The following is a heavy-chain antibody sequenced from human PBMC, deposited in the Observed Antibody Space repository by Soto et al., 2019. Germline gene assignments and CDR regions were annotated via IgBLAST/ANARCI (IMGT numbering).Heavy chain of an antibody. CDR3: ARALRGMSYKH. V-gene: IGHV1-18*01. CDR1: GYTFTSYG. J-gene: IGHJ4*02. D-gene: IGHD3-10*01. Sequence: GPGVKKPGASVKVSCKTSGYTFTSYGVSWLRQAPGQGLEWVGWISGYNGNTNYADKVQGRVTMTTDTSTNTAYMELRSLRSDDTAVYYCARALRGMSYKHWGQGTLVTVSS. CDR2: ISGYNGNT.